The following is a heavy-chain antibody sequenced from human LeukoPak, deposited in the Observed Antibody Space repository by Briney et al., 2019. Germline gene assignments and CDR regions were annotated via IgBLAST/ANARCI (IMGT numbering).Heavy chain of an antibody. V-gene: IGHV3-30-3*01. CDR2: ISYDGSNK. CDR1: GFTFSSYP. J-gene: IGHJ4*02. D-gene: IGHD3-3*01. Sequence: GGSLRLSCAASGFTFSSYPMHWVRQAPGKGLEWVAFISYDGSNKYYADSVKGRSTISRDSSKNTLYLQMNSLRAEDTAVYYCARAGDITIFGVVVFDYWGQGTVVTVSS. CDR3: ARAGDITIFGVVVFDY.